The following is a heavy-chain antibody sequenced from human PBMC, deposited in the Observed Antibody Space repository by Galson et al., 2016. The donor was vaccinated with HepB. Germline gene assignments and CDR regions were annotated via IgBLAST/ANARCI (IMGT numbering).Heavy chain of an antibody. CDR2: ISTSSTYI. D-gene: IGHD5-18*01. Sequence: SLRLSCAASGFTFRVYSMNWVRQAPGKGLEWVSSISTSSTYIYYADSVKGRFTISRDNAKSSLYLHMNSLRAEDTAVYYCTRDPFPALQQWDFDFWGQGTLVTVSS. CDR1: GFTFRVYS. CDR3: TRDPFPALQQWDFDF. J-gene: IGHJ4*02. V-gene: IGHV3-21*01.